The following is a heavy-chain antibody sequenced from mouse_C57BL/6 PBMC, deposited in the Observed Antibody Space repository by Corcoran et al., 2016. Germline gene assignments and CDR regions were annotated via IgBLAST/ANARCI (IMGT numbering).Heavy chain of an antibody. CDR2: IDPANGNT. V-gene: IGHV14-3*01. Sequence: EVQLQQSVAELVRPEASVKLSCIASGFNIKNTYMHWVKQRPEQGLEWIGKIDPANGNTKYAPKFQDKATITADTSSNTAYLQLSSLTSEDTAIYYCARGHYDNPYWYFDVWGTGTTVTVSS. CDR3: ARGHYDNPYWYFDV. CDR1: GFNIKNTY. J-gene: IGHJ1*03. D-gene: IGHD2-1*01.